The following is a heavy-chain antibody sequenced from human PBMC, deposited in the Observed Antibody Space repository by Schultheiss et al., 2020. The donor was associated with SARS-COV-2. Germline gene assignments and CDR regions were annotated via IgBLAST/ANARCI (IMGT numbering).Heavy chain of an antibody. CDR3: ARAGRWLQFYYFDY. Sequence: GESLKISCAASGFTFSSYEMNWVRQAPGKGLEWVSYISSSGSTIYYADSVKGRFTISRDNAKNSLYLQMNSLRAEDTAVYYCARAGRWLQFYYFDYWGQGTLVTVSS. CDR2: ISSSGSTI. D-gene: IGHD5-24*01. V-gene: IGHV3-48*03. J-gene: IGHJ4*02. CDR1: GFTFSSYE.